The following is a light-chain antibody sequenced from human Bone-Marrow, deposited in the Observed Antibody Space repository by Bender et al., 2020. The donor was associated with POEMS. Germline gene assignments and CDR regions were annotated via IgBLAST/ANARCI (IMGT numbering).Light chain of an antibody. CDR2: EVS. J-gene: IGLJ2*01. CDR3: SSYAGNNVV. CDR1: SSDVGGYNY. Sequence: QSALTQPASVSGSPGQSVTISCTGTSSDVGGYNYVSWHQQHPGKAPKLMIYEVSERPSGVPDRFSGSKSGYTASLTISGLQAEDEADYYCSSYAGNNVVFGGGTKLTVL. V-gene: IGLV2-8*01.